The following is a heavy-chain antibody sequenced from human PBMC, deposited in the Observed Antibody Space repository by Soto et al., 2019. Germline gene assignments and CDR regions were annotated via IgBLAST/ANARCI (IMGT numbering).Heavy chain of an antibody. D-gene: IGHD1-26*01. V-gene: IGHV4-31*03. CDR3: ARDLRRGAPNYYYMDV. J-gene: IGHJ6*03. Sequence: SETLSLSCTVSGGSISSGAHYWSWIRQLPGKGLEWIGYIYYSGSTNYNPSLKSRVTISVDTSKNQFSLKLSSVSAADTAVYYCARDLRRGAPNYYYMDVWGKGTTVTVSS. CDR2: IYYSGST. CDR1: GGSISSGAHY.